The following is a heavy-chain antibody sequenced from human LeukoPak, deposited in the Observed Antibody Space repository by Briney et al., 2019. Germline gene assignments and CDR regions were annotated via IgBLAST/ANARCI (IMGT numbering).Heavy chain of an antibody. V-gene: IGHV4-34*01. J-gene: IGHJ5*02. CDR2: INHSGST. Sequence: KTSETLSLTCAVYGGSFSGYYWSWIRQPPGKGLEWIGEINHSGSTNYNPSLKSRVTISVDTSKNQFSLKLSSVTPADTAVYYCARRDLVGPAAISWFDPWGQGTLVTVSS. CDR3: ARRDLVGPAAISWFDP. CDR1: GGSFSGYY. D-gene: IGHD2-2*01.